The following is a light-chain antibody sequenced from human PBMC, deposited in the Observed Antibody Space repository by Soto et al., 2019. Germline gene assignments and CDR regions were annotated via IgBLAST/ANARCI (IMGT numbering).Light chain of an antibody. Sequence: DIQMTQSPSSLSASIGDRVTISCRASQDISSSLNWYQHKSGKAPKLLIYAASGLHSGVPSRFSGSGSGTDFTLTISSLQPEGFATYYCQQSYVTPWTFGQGTKVDIK. J-gene: IGKJ1*01. CDR1: QDISSS. CDR2: AAS. CDR3: QQSYVTPWT. V-gene: IGKV1-39*01.